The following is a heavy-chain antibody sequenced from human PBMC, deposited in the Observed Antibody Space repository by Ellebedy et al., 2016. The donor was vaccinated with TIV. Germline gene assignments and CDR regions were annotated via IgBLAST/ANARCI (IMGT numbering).Heavy chain of an antibody. CDR1: GGSMTTNESY. V-gene: IGHV4-39*07. CDR2: NHFGGAT. J-gene: IGHJ4*01. Sequence: MPSETLSLTCTVSGGSMTTNESYWGRIRQPPGKGLAWIGSNHFGGATYYNPSLGSRITISIDTSENQFFLRLASVTAADTALYYCASHRGFYSGWTFDYWGLGTLVTVSS. D-gene: IGHD6-19*01. CDR3: ASHRGFYSGWTFDY.